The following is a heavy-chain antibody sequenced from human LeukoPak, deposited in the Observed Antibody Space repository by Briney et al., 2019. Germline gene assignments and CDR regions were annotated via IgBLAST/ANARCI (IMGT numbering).Heavy chain of an antibody. D-gene: IGHD5-18*01. CDR3: ARVRGYYSAYYFDY. CDR1: GFTFSSYW. CDR2: INSDGSST. Sequence: PGGSLRLSCAASGFTFSSYWMHWVRQAPGKGLVRVSRINSDGSSTSYADSVKGRFTISRDNAKNTLYLQMNSLTAEDTAVYYCARVRGYYSAYYFDYWGQGTLVTVSS. J-gene: IGHJ4*02. V-gene: IGHV3-74*01.